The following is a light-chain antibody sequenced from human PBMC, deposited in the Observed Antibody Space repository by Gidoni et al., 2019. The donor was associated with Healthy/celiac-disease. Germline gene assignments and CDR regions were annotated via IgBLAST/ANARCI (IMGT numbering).Light chain of an antibody. Sequence: DIQMTPSPSSLSASVGDRVTITCRASQSISSNLNWYQQKPGNAPKLLIYAASSLQSGVPSRFSGSGSGTDFTLTISSLQPEDFATYYCQQSYSTAWTFGQGTKVEIK. CDR1: QSISSN. J-gene: IGKJ1*01. CDR2: AAS. V-gene: IGKV1-39*01. CDR3: QQSYSTAWT.